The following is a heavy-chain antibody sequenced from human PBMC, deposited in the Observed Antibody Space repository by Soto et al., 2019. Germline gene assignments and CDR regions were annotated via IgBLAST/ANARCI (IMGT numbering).Heavy chain of an antibody. D-gene: IGHD3-22*01. V-gene: IGHV4-61*01. J-gene: IGHJ5*02. Sequence: PSETLSLTCTVSGGSVSSGSYYWSWIRQPPGKGLEWIGYIYYSGSTNYNPSLKSRVTISVDTSKNQFSLKLSSVTAADTAVYYCARGGNYYDSSGPPHWFDPWGQGTLVTVSS. CDR2: IYYSGST. CDR3: ARGGNYYDSSGPPHWFDP. CDR1: GGSVSSGSYY.